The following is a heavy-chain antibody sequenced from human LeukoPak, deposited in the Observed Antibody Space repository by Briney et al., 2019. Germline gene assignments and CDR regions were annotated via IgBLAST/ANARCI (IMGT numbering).Heavy chain of an antibody. Sequence: GASVKVSCKASGGTFSSYAISWVRQAPGQGLEWMGGIIPIFGTANYAQKFQGRVTITADKSTSTAYMELSSLRSEDTAVYYCARVPGPLRYFDWLLTPLNYYYYYMDVWGKGTTVTVSS. CDR3: ARVPGPLRYFDWLLTPLNYYYYYMDV. CDR2: IIPIFGTA. CDR1: GGTFSSYA. J-gene: IGHJ6*03. V-gene: IGHV1-69*06. D-gene: IGHD3-9*01.